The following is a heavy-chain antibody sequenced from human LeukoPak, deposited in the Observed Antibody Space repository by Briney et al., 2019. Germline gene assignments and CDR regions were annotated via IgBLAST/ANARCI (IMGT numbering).Heavy chain of an antibody. CDR2: MYHSGST. J-gene: IGHJ5*02. CDR3: ASLRLRYCSGGSCDSPGRFDA. D-gene: IGHD2-15*01. V-gene: IGHV4-39*01. CDR1: GASISSITYH. Sequence: SETLSLTCTVSGASISSITYHWDWIRQPPGKGLEWIATMYHSGSTYYNPSLKSRVTISVDTSKNQFSLKMRSVTAADTAVYYCASLRLRYCSGGSCDSPGRFDAWGQGTPVTVSS.